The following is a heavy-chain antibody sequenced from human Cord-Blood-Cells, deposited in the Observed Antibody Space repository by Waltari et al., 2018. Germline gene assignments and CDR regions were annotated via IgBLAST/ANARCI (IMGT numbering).Heavy chain of an antibody. CDR2: INHSGST. Sequence: QVQLQQWGAGLLKPSETLSLTCAVYGGAFSGYCCRWIRQPPGKGLEWIGEINHSGSTNYNPSLKSRVTISVDTSKNQFSLKLSSVTAADTAVYYCASLKNYNWFDPWGQGTLVTVSS. V-gene: IGHV4-34*01. CDR3: ASLKNYNWFDP. CDR1: GGAFSGYC. D-gene: IGHD1-7*01. J-gene: IGHJ5*02.